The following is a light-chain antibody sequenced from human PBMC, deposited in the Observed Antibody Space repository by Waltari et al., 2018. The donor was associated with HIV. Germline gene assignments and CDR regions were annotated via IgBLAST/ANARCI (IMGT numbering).Light chain of an antibody. J-gene: IGLJ2*01. V-gene: IGLV2-14*01. CDR2: DVS. Sequence: QSALTQPASVSGSPGQSITISCTGTSSDVGGYNYVSWSQQHPGKAPKLMIYDVSNRPSGVSNRFSGSKSGNTASLTISGLQAEDEADYYCSSYTSSSTPDNVVFGGGTKLTVL. CDR1: SSDVGGYNY. CDR3: SSYTSSSTPDNVV.